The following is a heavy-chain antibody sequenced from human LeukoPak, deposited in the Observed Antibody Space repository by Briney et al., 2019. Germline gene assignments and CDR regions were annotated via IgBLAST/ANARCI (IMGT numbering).Heavy chain of an antibody. V-gene: IGHV4-59*01. CDR2: IYYSGST. Sequence: SETLSLTCTVSGGSISSYYWSWIRQPPGKGLEWIGYIYYSGSTNYNPSPKSRVTISVDTSKNQFSLKLSSVTAADTAVYYCAREDSSGYYAYWGQGTLVTVSS. J-gene: IGHJ4*02. CDR3: AREDSSGYYAY. CDR1: GGSISSYY. D-gene: IGHD3-22*01.